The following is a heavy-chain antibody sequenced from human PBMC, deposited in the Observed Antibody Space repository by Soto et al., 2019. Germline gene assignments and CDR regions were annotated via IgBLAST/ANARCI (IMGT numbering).Heavy chain of an antibody. Sequence: QITLKKSGPTLVKPTQTLTLTCTFSGFSLTTQGVHVGWIRQPPGKALEWLPHFYWDDNEVYSPSLKNRITITKDTSKSQVVPTLATVDPVDTATYYCVYRHFGDYFFQFWRQGILVTVSS. CDR3: VYRHFGDYFFQF. CDR1: GFSLTTQGVH. CDR2: FYWDDNE. J-gene: IGHJ4*02. D-gene: IGHD4-17*01. V-gene: IGHV2-5*02.